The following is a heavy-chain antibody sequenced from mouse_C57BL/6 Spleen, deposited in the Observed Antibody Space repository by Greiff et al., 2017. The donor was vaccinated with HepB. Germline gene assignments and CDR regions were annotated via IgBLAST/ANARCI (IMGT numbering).Heavy chain of an antibody. J-gene: IGHJ2*01. Sequence: QVQLKESGAELARPGASVKLSCKASGYTFTSYGISWVKQRTGQGLEWIGEIYPRSGNTYYNEKFKGKATLTADKSSSTAYMELRSLTSEDSAVYFCANYYGSTTGYFDYWGQGTTLTVSS. V-gene: IGHV1-81*01. CDR3: ANYYGSTTGYFDY. CDR1: GYTFTSYG. D-gene: IGHD1-1*01. CDR2: IYPRSGNT.